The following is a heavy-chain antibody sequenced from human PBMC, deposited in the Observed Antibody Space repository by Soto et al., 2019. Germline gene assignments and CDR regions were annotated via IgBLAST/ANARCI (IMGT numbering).Heavy chain of an antibody. CDR1: GFTFRSYG. CDR2: IWYDGSNK. V-gene: IGHV3-33*01. CDR3: ARDRYAFDI. J-gene: IGHJ3*02. Sequence: QVQLVESGGGVVQPGRSLRLSCAASGFTFRSYGMHWVRQAPGKGLEWVAAIWYDGSNKYYADSVKGRFTISRDNSKNTLYLEMKGLRAGATAVYYCARDRYAFDIWGQGTMVTVSS.